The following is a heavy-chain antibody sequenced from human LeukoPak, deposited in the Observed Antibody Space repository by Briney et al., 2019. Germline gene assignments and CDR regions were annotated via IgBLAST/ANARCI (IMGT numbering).Heavy chain of an antibody. CDR2: IRYDGSNK. V-gene: IGHV3-30*02. D-gene: IGHD4-17*01. CDR1: GFTFSSYG. Sequence: GGSLRLSCAASGFTFSSYGMHWVRQAPGKGLEWAAFIRYDGSNKYYADSVKGRFTISRDNSKNTLYLQMNSLRAEDTAVYYCAKGEKWRDYGDYVPLSFGYWGQGTLVTVSS. CDR3: AKGEKWRDYGDYVPLSFGY. J-gene: IGHJ4*02.